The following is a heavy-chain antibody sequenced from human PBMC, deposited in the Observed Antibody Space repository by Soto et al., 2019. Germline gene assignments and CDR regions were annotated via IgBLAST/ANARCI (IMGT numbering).Heavy chain of an antibody. Sequence: QVQLVQSGAEVKKPGSSVKVSCKASGGTFSSYAISWVRQAPGQGLEWIGGIIPIFGTANYAQKFQGRVTINAHESTRTAYMELSSLKSEATAVYYCARDRSRGYRGYDTGPWFDHWGQGTLVTVCS. J-gene: IGHJ5*02. D-gene: IGHD5-12*01. V-gene: IGHV1-69*01. CDR2: IIPIFGTA. CDR3: ARDRSRGYRGYDTGPWFDH. CDR1: GGTFSSYA.